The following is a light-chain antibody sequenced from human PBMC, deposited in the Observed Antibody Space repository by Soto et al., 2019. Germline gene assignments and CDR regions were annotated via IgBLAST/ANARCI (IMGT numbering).Light chain of an antibody. CDR3: QQYGSSPPWT. V-gene: IGKV3-20*01. J-gene: IGKJ1*01. Sequence: EIVLTQSPGTLSLSPGERATLSCRASQSVSSSYLAWYQQKPGQAPRLLIYGASSRAPGIPDRFTGSGSGTDFTLTINRLEPEDFAVYYCQQYGSSPPWTFGQGTKVEIK. CDR2: GAS. CDR1: QSVSSSY.